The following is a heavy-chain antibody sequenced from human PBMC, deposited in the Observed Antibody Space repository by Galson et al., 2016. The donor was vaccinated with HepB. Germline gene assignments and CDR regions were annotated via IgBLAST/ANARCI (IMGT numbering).Heavy chain of an antibody. Sequence: SLRLSCAASGLTVSGNYLTWVRQAPGRAPECVSIIYSGGGTYYADSVKGRFTISRDSSKNTMYLQMNSLRVEDTAVYYCARALWGQSCSSTSCVTGGLDYWGPGTLVTVSS. D-gene: IGHD2-2*01. CDR3: ARALWGQSCSSTSCVTGGLDY. V-gene: IGHV3-53*01. CDR2: IYSGGGT. J-gene: IGHJ4*02. CDR1: GLTVSGNY.